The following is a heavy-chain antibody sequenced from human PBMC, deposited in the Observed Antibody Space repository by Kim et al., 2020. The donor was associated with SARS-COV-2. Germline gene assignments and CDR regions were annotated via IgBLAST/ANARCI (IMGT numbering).Heavy chain of an antibody. CDR3: VRGRYYCSSSTCFPNGMDV. Sequence: GGSLRLSCAASEFTLSSYSMNWVRHAPGKGLEWVSSISSGGGFISYADSVKGRFTISRDNAKNSVFLQMNSLRAEDTAVYYCVRGRYYCSSSTCFPNGMDVWGQGTTVTVSS. V-gene: IGHV3-21*01. CDR1: EFTLSSYS. D-gene: IGHD2-15*01. J-gene: IGHJ6*02. CDR2: ISSGGGFI.